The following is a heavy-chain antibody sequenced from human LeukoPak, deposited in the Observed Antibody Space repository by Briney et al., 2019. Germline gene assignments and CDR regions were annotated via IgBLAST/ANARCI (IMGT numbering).Heavy chain of an antibody. CDR1: GFTFSDYY. V-gene: IGHV3-11*04. CDR2: ISSSGSTI. CDR3: ARELSTPLSGTTYSDY. J-gene: IGHJ4*02. D-gene: IGHD1/OR15-1a*01. Sequence: PGGSLRLSCAASGFTFSDYYMSWIRQAPGKGLEWVSYISSSGSTIYYADSVKGRFTISRDNAKNSLYLQMNSLRAEDTAVYYCARELSTPLSGTTYSDYWGQGTPVTVSS.